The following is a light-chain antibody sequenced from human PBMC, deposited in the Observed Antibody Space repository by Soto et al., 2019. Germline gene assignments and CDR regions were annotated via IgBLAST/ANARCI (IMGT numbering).Light chain of an antibody. V-gene: IGKV3-15*01. J-gene: IGKJ2*01. CDR2: GAS. CDR1: QSVNNN. CDR3: QQYGSSPQT. Sequence: ETLMTQSPATLSVSPGERATLSCRASQSVNNNLAWYQQKLGQAPRVLIYGASTRATGIPARFTGSGSGTEFILTISRLEPEDFAVYYCQQYGSSPQTFGQGTKLEIK.